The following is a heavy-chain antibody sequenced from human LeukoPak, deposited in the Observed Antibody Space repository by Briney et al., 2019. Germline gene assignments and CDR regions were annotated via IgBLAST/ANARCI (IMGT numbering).Heavy chain of an antibody. CDR2: ISSSGSTI. J-gene: IGHJ4*02. D-gene: IGHD5-12*01. Sequence: GGSLRLSCAASGFTFSSYEMNWVRQAPGKGLEWVSYISSSGSTIYYADSVKGRFTISRDNAKNSLYLQMNSLRAEGTAVYYCARVGYSGYDDGDDYWGQGTLVTVSS. V-gene: IGHV3-48*03. CDR1: GFTFSSYE. CDR3: ARVGYSGYDDGDDY.